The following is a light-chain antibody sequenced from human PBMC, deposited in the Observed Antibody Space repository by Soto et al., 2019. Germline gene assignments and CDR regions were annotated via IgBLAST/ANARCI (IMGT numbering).Light chain of an antibody. CDR2: DVS. CDR3: SSYTSSNTFV. CDR1: SSDVGRYNY. J-gene: IGLJ1*01. V-gene: IGLV2-14*01. Sequence: QSVLAQPASVSGSPGQSIAISCTGTSSDVGRYNYVSWFQQHPGKAPKLMIHDVSNRPSGVSDRFSGSKSGNTASLTISGLQAEDEAYYYCSSYTSSNTFVFGTGTKVTV.